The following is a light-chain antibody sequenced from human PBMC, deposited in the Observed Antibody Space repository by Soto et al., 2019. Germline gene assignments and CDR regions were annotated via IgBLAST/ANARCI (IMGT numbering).Light chain of an antibody. CDR2: GAS. J-gene: IGKJ1*01. Sequence: EIVLTQSPGTLSLSPGERATLSCRASQSVSSSYLAWYQQKPGQAPRLLIYGASSRATGITDRFCGSGSGTDFTVTISRLEPEDFAVYYCQQYGSSPWTFGQGTKVEIK. CDR3: QQYGSSPWT. CDR1: QSVSSSY. V-gene: IGKV3-20*01.